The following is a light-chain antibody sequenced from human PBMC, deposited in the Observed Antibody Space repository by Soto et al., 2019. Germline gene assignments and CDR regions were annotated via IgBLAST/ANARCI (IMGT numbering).Light chain of an antibody. CDR2: RAS. Sequence: DIQMTQSPSTLSASVGDRVTITCRASQSISSWLAWYQQKPGKAPNLLIYRASTLESGVPSRFSGSGSGTEFTLTISSLQPDDFATYFCQQYQSYLSFAGGTKVDIK. J-gene: IGKJ4*01. V-gene: IGKV1-5*01. CDR3: QQYQSYLS. CDR1: QSISSW.